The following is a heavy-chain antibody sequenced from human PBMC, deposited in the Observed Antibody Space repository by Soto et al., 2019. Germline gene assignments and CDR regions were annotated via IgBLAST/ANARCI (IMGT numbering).Heavy chain of an antibody. CDR2: ISYTGST. D-gene: IGHD3-3*01. J-gene: IGHJ4*02. CDR3: ARPNDYWNGYGPFDY. Sequence: QVQLQASGPGLVKPSQTLSLTCAVSGRSISSVGYYWSWVRQHPGKGLEWIGSISYTGSTYYNPSLENRLSISLDTSGNRFSLRLNPVTAADTAIYYCARPNDYWNGYGPFDYWGQGSLVSVSS. V-gene: IGHV4-31*11. CDR1: GRSISSVGYY.